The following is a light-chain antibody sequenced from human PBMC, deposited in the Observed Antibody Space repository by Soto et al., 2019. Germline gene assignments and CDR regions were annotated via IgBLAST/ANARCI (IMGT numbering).Light chain of an antibody. Sequence: QSVLTQPASVSGSPGQSITISCTGTSSDIGSQNSVSWYQQHPGKAPKLMIYDVSDRPSGVSDRFSGSKSGNTASLTISGLQAEYEADYYCSSYTSSSTLVVFGGGTKLTVL. CDR2: DVS. J-gene: IGLJ2*01. CDR3: SSYTSSSTLVV. V-gene: IGLV2-14*01. CDR1: SSDIGSQNS.